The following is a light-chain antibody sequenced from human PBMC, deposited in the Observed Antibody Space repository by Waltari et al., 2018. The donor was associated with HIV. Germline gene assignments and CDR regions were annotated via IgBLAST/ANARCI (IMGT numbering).Light chain of an antibody. CDR1: SSDVGGYNY. CDR3: SSYTSSSSWV. Sequence: QSALTHPASVSGSPGQSITLSCTGTSSDVGGYNYVSWYQQHPDKCAKLMIHDVRSRPSGVCNRFSGSRSCNTASLTISGLQAEDEADYYCSSYTSSSSWVFGGGSKLTVL. V-gene: IGLV2-14*01. CDR2: DVR. J-gene: IGLJ2*01.